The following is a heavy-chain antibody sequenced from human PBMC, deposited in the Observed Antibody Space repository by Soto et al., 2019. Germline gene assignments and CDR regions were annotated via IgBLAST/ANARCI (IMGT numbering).Heavy chain of an antibody. V-gene: IGHV3-30-3*01. CDR1: GYPFSDYA. J-gene: IGHJ6*02. CDR3: ARPAATVIFYSGMDV. D-gene: IGHD4-17*01. CDR2: ISFDGSNE. Sequence: PGCSLRLSCAASGYPFSDYAMDWVRQAPGKGLEWVAIISFDGSNEHYADSVQGRFTISRDNSENTLYLQMNSLRADDTAVYYCARPAATVIFYSGMDVWGQGTTVPVSS.